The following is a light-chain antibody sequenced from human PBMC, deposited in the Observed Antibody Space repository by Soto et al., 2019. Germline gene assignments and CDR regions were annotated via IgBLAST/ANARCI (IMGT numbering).Light chain of an antibody. CDR2: GAS. Sequence: EIVLTQSPGTLSLSPGERATLSCRASQSVSSRYLAWYQQKPGQAPRLLMYGASNRATGIPDRFSGSGSGTHFTLTISRLEPEDFAVYFCQQYGSSPPFTFGQGTKVEIK. CDR3: QQYGSSPPFT. CDR1: QSVSSRY. J-gene: IGKJ2*01. V-gene: IGKV3-20*01.